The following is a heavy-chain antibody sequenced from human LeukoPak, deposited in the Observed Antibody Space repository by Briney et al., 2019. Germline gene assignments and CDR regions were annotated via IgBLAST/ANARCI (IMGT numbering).Heavy chain of an antibody. CDR1: GGSISSYY. CDR2: IYYSGST. Sequence: SETLSLTCTVSGGSISSYYWSWIRQPPGKGLEWIGYIYYSGSTNYNLSLKSRVTISVDTSKNQFSLKLSSVTAADTAVYYCARERPGGAFDIWGQGTMVTVSS. D-gene: IGHD3-16*01. V-gene: IGHV4-59*01. J-gene: IGHJ3*02. CDR3: ARERPGGAFDI.